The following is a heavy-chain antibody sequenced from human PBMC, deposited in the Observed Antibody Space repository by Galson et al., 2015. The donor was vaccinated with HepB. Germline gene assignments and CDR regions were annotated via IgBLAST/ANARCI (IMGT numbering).Heavy chain of an antibody. CDR3: AKDRGYSSSWYLGPYYYYGPDV. Sequence: SLRLSCAASGFTFSTYSMNWVRQAPGKGLEWVSSITSSSRNMYYADSVKGRFTISRDNAKNSLYLQMNRLRVEDTAVYYCAKDRGYSSSWYLGPYYYYGPDVWGRGTTVTVSS. CDR2: ITSSSRNM. J-gene: IGHJ6*02. CDR1: GFTFSTYS. V-gene: IGHV3-21*01. D-gene: IGHD6-13*01.